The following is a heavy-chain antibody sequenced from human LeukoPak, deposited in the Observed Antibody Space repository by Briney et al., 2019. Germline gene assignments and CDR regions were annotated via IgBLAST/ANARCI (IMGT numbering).Heavy chain of an antibody. J-gene: IGHJ3*02. CDR2: QSDTGYYR. CDR3: ARKWHGGFDI. D-gene: IGHD2-8*01. V-gene: IGHV3-23*01. CDR1: GFTFGDFA. Sequence: PGGSLRLSCTASGFTFGDFAMSWARQAPGKGLEWVSDQSDTGYYRNYADSAKGRFTISRDNSKNTLWLQMNSLRVEDTAVYCCARKWHGGFDIWSQGAMVTVSS.